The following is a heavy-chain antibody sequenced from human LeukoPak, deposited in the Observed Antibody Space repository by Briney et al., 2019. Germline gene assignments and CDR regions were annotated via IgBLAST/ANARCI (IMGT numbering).Heavy chain of an antibody. D-gene: IGHD3-10*01. J-gene: IGHJ6*04. CDR2: TSTSGATI. V-gene: IGHV3-48*03. Sequence: GGSLRLSCAAPGFTFSSYEMNWVRQAPGKGLEWVSYTSTSGATIYYADSVKGRFTISRDNAKNSLYLQMNNLRAEDTAVYYCARRVRLPDYYGSGGKGYYGMDVWGKGTTVTVSS. CDR3: ARRVRLPDYYGSGGKGYYGMDV. CDR1: GFTFSSYE.